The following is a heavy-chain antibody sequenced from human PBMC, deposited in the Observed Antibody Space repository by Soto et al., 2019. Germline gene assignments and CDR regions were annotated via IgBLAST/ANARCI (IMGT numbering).Heavy chain of an antibody. CDR2: IIPIFGTA. J-gene: IGHJ2*01. D-gene: IGHD3-3*01. CDR1: GGTFSSYA. Sequence: QVQLVQSGAEVQKPASSVKVSCKASGGTFSSYAISWVRQAPGQGLEWMGGIIPIFGTANYAQKFQGRVTSTADESTSTPYMELSSRRSEDTAVYYCARGVEVNDFGGGYHYLYFDLWGRGTLVTVSS. CDR3: ARGVEVNDFGGGYHYLYFDL. V-gene: IGHV1-69*19.